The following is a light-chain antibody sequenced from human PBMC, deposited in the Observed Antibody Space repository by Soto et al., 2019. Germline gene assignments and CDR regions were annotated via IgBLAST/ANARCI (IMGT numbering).Light chain of an antibody. J-gene: IGKJ1*01. CDR3: QQYGSSPWT. CDR2: GAS. V-gene: IGKV3-20*01. CDR1: QRVSSSF. Sequence: PGERATLSCRASQRVSSSFLAWYQQKPGQAPRLLIYGASSRATGIPDRFSGSGSGTDFTLTISRLEPEDFAVYYCQQYGSSPWTFGQGTKVEIK.